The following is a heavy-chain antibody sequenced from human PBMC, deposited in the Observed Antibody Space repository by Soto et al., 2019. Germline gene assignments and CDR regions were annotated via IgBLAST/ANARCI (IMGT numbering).Heavy chain of an antibody. V-gene: IGHV3-30-3*01. Sequence: QVQLVESGGGVVQPGRSLRLSCAASGFTYSTYTMHWVRQAPGKGLEWVAVISYDGNNKFYADSVKGRFTISRDSTKQTLYLPMHSLRPDDPAMYYCARDAVSSTAYTWNYGTYFAYWGQGALVTFSS. J-gene: IGHJ4*02. CDR2: ISYDGNNK. CDR3: ARDAVSSTAYTWNYGTYFAY. CDR1: GFTYSTYT. D-gene: IGHD1-7*01.